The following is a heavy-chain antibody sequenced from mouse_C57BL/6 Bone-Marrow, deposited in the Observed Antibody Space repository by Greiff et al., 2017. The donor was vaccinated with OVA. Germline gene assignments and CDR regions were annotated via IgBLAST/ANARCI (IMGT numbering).Heavy chain of an antibody. CDR3: ARGSTMVTTVYYAMDY. J-gene: IGHJ4*01. D-gene: IGHD2-2*01. Sequence: EVQLVESGGGLVKPGGSLKLSCAASGFTFSSYAMSWVRQTPEKRLEWVATISDGGSYTYYPDNVKGRFTISRDNAKNNLYLQMSHLKSEDTAIYYCARGSTMVTTVYYAMDYWGQGTSVTVSS. CDR2: ISDGGSYT. CDR1: GFTFSSYA. V-gene: IGHV5-4*01.